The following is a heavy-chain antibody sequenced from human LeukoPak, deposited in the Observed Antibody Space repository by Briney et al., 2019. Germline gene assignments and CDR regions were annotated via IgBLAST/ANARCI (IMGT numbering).Heavy chain of an antibody. CDR1: GFTFANYW. V-gene: IGHV3-23*01. CDR3: AKDLPLEGENRFDY. D-gene: IGHD1-26*01. Sequence: GGSLRLSCAASGFTFANYWMTWVRQAPGKGLEWVSAISGSGGSTYYADSVKGRFTISRDNSKNTLYLQMNSLRAEDTAVYYCAKDLPLEGENRFDYWGQGTLVTVSS. J-gene: IGHJ4*02. CDR2: ISGSGGST.